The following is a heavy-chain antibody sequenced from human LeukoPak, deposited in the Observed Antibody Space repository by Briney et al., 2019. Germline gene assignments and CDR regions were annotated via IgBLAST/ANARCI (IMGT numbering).Heavy chain of an antibody. J-gene: IGHJ4*02. CDR3: ARDPGHYGSEISLDY. V-gene: IGHV3-33*01. D-gene: IGHD3-10*01. Sequence: GGSLTLSCAPSGLTFNSYGMHWVRQAPAKGLEWVAIIWYDGNNQDYADSVKGRFTISRDNSKDTLYLQMNSLRAEDTAVYYCARDPGHYGSEISLDYWGQGALVTVSS. CDR2: IWYDGNNQ. CDR1: GLTFNSYG.